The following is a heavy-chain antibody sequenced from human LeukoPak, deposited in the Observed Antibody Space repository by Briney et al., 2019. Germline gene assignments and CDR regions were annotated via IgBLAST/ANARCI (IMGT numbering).Heavy chain of an antibody. Sequence: GGSLRLSCAASGFTVSSNYMSWVRQAPGKGLEWVSVIYSGGSAYYADSVKGRFTISRDNSKNTLYLQMNSLRAEDTAVYYCARARRHDSSGYGDASDIWGQGTMVTVSS. J-gene: IGHJ3*02. CDR2: IYSGGSA. V-gene: IGHV3-53*01. D-gene: IGHD3-22*01. CDR3: ARARRHDSSGYGDASDI. CDR1: GFTVSSNY.